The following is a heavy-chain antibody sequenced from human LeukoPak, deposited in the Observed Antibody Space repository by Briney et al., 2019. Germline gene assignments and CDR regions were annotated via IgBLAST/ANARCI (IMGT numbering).Heavy chain of an antibody. J-gene: IGHJ4*02. CDR2: IKQDGGAR. Sequence: GGSLRLSCAACGFIDRDYWMNWVRQAPGQGLEWLANIKQDGGARYYVGSVKGRFTISSDSAKSLVYLQMASLRAEDTATYYCARGYNGGSDYWGQGTLVTVSS. V-gene: IGHV3-7*01. D-gene: IGHD3-16*01. CDR3: ARGYNGGSDY. CDR1: GFIDRDYW.